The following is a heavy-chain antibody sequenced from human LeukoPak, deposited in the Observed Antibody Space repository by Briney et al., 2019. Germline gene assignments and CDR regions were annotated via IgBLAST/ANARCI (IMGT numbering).Heavy chain of an antibody. D-gene: IGHD2-15*01. Sequence: PSETLSLACTVSGVSISNYYWSWIRQPPGEGLEWIGYIYYSGSTSYSPSLKSRVTISLDTSKSQFSLKMRSVTAADTAVYYCARGLPFDIWGQGTMVTVSS. V-gene: IGHV4-59*01. CDR1: GVSISNYY. J-gene: IGHJ3*02. CDR3: ARGLPFDI. CDR2: IYYSGST.